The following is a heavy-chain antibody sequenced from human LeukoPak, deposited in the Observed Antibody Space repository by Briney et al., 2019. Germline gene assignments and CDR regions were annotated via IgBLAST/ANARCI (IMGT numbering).Heavy chain of an antibody. Sequence: PSETLSLTCTVSGGSISSGDYYWSWIRQHPGKGPEWIGYIYYSGDTYYNPSLRSRVSISVDTSKNQFSLKLSSVTAADTAMYYCARDYGNNWFDPWGQGTLVTVSA. CDR3: ARDYGNNWFDP. D-gene: IGHD4-17*01. CDR1: GGSISSGDYY. V-gene: IGHV4-31*03. J-gene: IGHJ5*02. CDR2: IYYSGDT.